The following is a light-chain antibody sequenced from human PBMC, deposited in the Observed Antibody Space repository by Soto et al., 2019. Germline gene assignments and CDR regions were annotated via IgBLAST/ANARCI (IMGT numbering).Light chain of an antibody. CDR2: GTS. J-gene: IGKJ3*01. CDR1: QSVSRSY. Sequence: EIVLTQSPGTLSLSPGERATLSCRASQSVSRSYLAWYQQKPGQAPRLLIYGTSSRAPGIPDRFSGSGSGTDFTLAISRLEPGDFAVYYCQQYGTSPLFGPGTKVDIK. CDR3: QQYGTSPL. V-gene: IGKV3-20*01.